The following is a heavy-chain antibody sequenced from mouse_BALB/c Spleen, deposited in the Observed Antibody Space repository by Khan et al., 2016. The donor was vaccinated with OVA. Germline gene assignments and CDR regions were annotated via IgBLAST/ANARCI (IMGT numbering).Heavy chain of an antibody. J-gene: IGHJ3*01. D-gene: IGHD2-13*01. Sequence: EVELVESGGDLVKPGGSLKLSCAASGFTFSDYHMYLVRQTPEKRLEWLATISDGGSYTYYPDSVKGRFTISRDDAQNNLYLQMSSLKSEDTAMYYCARGYYGDPFAYWGQGTLVTISA. CDR2: ISDGGSYT. CDR1: GFTFSDYH. CDR3: ARGYYGDPFAY. V-gene: IGHV5-4*02.